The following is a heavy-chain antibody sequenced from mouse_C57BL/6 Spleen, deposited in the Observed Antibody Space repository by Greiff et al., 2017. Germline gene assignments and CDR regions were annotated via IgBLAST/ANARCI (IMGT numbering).Heavy chain of an antibody. V-gene: IGHV14-4*01. D-gene: IGHD1-1*01. CDR2: IDTENGDT. Sequence: VQLQQSGAELVRPGASVKLSCTASGFNIKDDYMHWVKQRPEQGLEWIGWIDTENGDTEYASKFQGKATITADTSSNTAYLQLSSLTSEDTAVYYCTGSSSYWYFAVWGTGTTVTVSS. J-gene: IGHJ1*03. CDR1: GFNIKDDY. CDR3: TGSSSYWYFAV.